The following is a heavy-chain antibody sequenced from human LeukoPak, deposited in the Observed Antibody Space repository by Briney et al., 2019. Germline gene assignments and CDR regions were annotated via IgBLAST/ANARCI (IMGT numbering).Heavy chain of an antibody. CDR3: ARSGNDYGDLDY. D-gene: IGHD4-17*01. Sequence: KPSETLSLTCTVSGGSISSSSYYWGWIRQPPGKGLEWIGSVYYSGSTYYNPSLKSRVTISVDTSKNQFSLKLSSVTAADTAVYYCARSGNDYGDLDYWAREPWSPSPQ. J-gene: IGHJ4*02. V-gene: IGHV4-39*07. CDR2: VYYSGST. CDR1: GGSISSSSYY.